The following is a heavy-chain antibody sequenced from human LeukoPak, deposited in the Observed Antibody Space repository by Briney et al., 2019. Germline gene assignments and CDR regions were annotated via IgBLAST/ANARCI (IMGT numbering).Heavy chain of an antibody. CDR3: ARRHIAAAGIPSLLGATPFDY. V-gene: IGHV4-39*01. D-gene: IGHD6-13*01. Sequence: SETLSLTCTVSGGSISSYYWGWIRQPPGKGLEWIGSIYYSGSTYYNPSLKSRATISVDTSKNQFSLKLSSVTAADTAVYYCARRHIAAAGIPSLLGATPFDYWGQGTLVTVSS. J-gene: IGHJ4*02. CDR1: GGSISSYY. CDR2: IYYSGST.